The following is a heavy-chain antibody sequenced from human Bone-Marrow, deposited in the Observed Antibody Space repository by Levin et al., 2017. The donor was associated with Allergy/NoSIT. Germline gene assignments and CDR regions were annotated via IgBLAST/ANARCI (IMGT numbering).Heavy chain of an antibody. Sequence: SETLSLTCTVSGGSISSYYWSWIRQPPGKGLEWIGYIYYSGSTNYNPSLKSRVTISVDTSKNQFSLKLSSVTAADTAVYYCARAKNREVVTNDAFDSWGQGTMVTVSS. CDR2: IYYSGST. CDR1: GGSISSYY. J-gene: IGHJ3*02. CDR3: ARAKNREVVTNDAFDS. D-gene: IGHD2-21*02. V-gene: IGHV4-59*01.